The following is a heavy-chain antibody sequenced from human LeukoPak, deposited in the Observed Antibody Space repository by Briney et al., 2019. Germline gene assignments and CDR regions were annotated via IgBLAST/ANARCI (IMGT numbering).Heavy chain of an antibody. CDR1: GFTFNGST. CDR2: IGNKPNNYAT. V-gene: IGHV3-73*01. J-gene: IGHJ4*02. D-gene: IGHD1-20*01. CDR3: TRSLNWIREY. Sequence: GGSLRLSCAASGFTFNGSTMHWVRQASGRGLEWVGRIGNKPNNYATAYAASVKGRFSISRDDSKNTAYLQMNSLKTEDTAVYYCTRSLNWIREYWGQGTLVTVSS.